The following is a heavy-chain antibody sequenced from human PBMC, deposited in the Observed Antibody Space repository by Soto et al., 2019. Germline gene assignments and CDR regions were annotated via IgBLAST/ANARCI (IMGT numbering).Heavy chain of an antibody. J-gene: IGHJ4*02. V-gene: IGHV1-2*04. Sequence: ASVKVSCKASGYTFTGYYMHWVRQAPGQGLEWMGWINPNSGGTNYAQKFQGWVTMTRDTSISTAYMELSRLRSDDTAVYYCAREGDGYNTGYFDYWGQGTLVTVSS. CDR3: AREGDGYNTGYFDY. D-gene: IGHD5-12*01. CDR2: INPNSGGT. CDR1: GYTFTGYY.